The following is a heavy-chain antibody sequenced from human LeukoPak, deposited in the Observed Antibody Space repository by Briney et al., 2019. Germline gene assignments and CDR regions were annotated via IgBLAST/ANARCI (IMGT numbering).Heavy chain of an antibody. V-gene: IGHV4-34*01. Sequence: SETLSLTCAVCGGSFSDYYWSWVRPPPGKGLEWIGEINPGGSTNYNPSLKSRATISIDTSKNQFSLKLSSVTAADTAVYFCARQLIGYCSDGICQLNWFDPWGRGTLVTVSS. CDR2: INPGGST. J-gene: IGHJ5*02. D-gene: IGHD2-15*01. CDR3: ARQLIGYCSDGICQLNWFDP. CDR1: GGSFSDYY.